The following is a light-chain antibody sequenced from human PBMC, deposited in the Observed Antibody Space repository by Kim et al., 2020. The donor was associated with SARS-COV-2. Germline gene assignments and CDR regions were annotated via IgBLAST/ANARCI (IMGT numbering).Light chain of an antibody. Sequence: SASVGDRVTITCRASQTVGNWLAWYQDKSGKAPKLLIYKASTLESGVPSKFSGSGSGTEFTLTISSLQPDDFATYYCQQFDSTPSSFGQGTKLEI. CDR1: QTVGNW. CDR3: QQFDSTPSS. CDR2: KAS. V-gene: IGKV1-5*03. J-gene: IGKJ2*03.